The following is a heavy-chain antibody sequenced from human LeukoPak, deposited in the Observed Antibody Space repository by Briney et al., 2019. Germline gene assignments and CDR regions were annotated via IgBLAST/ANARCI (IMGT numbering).Heavy chain of an antibody. D-gene: IGHD6-6*01. V-gene: IGHV3-23*01. Sequence: GGSLRLSCAASGFTFSSYAMSWVRQAPGKGLEWVSAISGSGGSTYYADSVKGRFTISRDNSKNTLYLQMNSLRAEDTAIYYCATDSEYRSFRGMGYYFDYWGQGTLVTVSS. CDR1: GFTFSSYA. J-gene: IGHJ4*02. CDR3: ATDSEYRSFRGMGYYFDY. CDR2: ISGSGGST.